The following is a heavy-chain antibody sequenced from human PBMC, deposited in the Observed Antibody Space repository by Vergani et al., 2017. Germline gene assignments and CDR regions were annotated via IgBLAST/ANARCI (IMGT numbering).Heavy chain of an antibody. V-gene: IGHV3-30*18. CDR3: AKFPLNITTPDRGDF. Sequence: HVQMVESGGGAVQPGRSLSLSCAVSGFRFSDYDMHWVRQAPGRGLEWVALISYDGDTTYYEDSVNGRFTISRDNSKNTLFLQMHSLRVEYTALYYCAKFPLNITTPDRGDFWGQGSLVTVSS. D-gene: IGHD1-1*01. CDR2: ISYDGDTT. J-gene: IGHJ4*02. CDR1: GFRFSDYD.